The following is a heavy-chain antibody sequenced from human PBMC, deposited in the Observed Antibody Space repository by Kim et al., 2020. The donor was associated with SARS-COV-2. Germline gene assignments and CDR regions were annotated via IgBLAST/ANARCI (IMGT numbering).Heavy chain of an antibody. V-gene: IGHV7-4-1*02. D-gene: IGHD3-10*01. J-gene: IGHJ5*02. CDR2: INTNTGNP. CDR1: GYAFTTYP. CDR3: GRTMVRGVIPS. Sequence: ASVKVSCKASGYAFTTYPMTWVRRAPGHGLEWMGWINTNTGNPTYAQGFTGRFVFSLDTSVSTTYLQINSLQAEDTAVYYCGRTMVRGVIPSWCQGTLVTVSS.